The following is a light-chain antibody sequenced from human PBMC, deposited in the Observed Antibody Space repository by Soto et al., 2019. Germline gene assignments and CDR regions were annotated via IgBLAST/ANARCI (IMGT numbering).Light chain of an antibody. V-gene: IGKV3-20*01. Sequence: EIVLTQSPGTLSLSPGERATLSCRASQGGFGNYLAWYQQKPGQAPRLLIYGASKRAPGAPDRFSGSGSGTDFTLTINRLEPEDFALYSCHQYGSAPWTLGQGTKVDIK. J-gene: IGKJ1*01. CDR2: GAS. CDR3: HQYGSAPWT. CDR1: QGGFGNY.